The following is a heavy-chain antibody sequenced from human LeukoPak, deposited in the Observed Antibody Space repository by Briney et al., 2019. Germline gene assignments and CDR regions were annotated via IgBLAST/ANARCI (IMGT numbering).Heavy chain of an antibody. D-gene: IGHD6-6*01. J-gene: IGHJ4*02. V-gene: IGHV3-74*03. Sequence: GGSLRLSCAASGFTFRNHWMHWVRQTPGKGLVWVSRISSDGSSTTYADSVKGRFTISRDNAKNTLYLQMNNLRAENTAMYYCARDQRVTGRPDIDYWGQGALVIVSS. CDR2: ISSDGSST. CDR3: ARDQRVTGRPDIDY. CDR1: GFTFRNHW.